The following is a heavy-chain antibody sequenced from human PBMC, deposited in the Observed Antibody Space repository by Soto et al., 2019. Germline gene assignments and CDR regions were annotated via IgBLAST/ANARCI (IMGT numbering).Heavy chain of an antibody. V-gene: IGHV1-46*03. D-gene: IGHD3-9*01. CDR1: VYTFTSYY. CDR2: INPSGGST. J-gene: IGHJ3*02. Sequence: GASVKVSCKASVYTFTSYYMHWVRQAPGQRLEWMGIINPSGGSTSYAQKFQGRVTMTRDTSTSTVYMELSSLRSEDTAVYYCARGLQYVLRYFDWPSDAFDIWGQGTMVTVSS. CDR3: ARGLQYVLRYFDWPSDAFDI.